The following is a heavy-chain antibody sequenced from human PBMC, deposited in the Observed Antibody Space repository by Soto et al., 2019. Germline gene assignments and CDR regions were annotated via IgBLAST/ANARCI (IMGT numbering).Heavy chain of an antibody. CDR3: AREDYAGASPRFDY. D-gene: IGHD4-17*01. CDR1: GFIFSSYT. Sequence: GGSLRLSCAASGFIFSSYTVTWVCQAPGKGLEWVSSISSSSSNIEYADSVKGRFSVSRDNANNSLFLQINSLRAEDTAVYYCAREDYAGASPRFDYWGLGALVTVSS. V-gene: IGHV3-21*01. CDR2: ISSSSSNI. J-gene: IGHJ4*02.